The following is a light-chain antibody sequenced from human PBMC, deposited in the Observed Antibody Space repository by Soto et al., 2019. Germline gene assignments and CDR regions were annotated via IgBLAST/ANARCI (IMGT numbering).Light chain of an antibody. V-gene: IGLV7-43*01. CDR3: LLYCGGSVV. J-gene: IGLJ2*01. Sequence: QTVVTQEPSLTVSPGGTGIFTCASSTGAVTSGYYPNWIQQKPGQAPRALIYRTNHKHSWTPARFSGSLLGGKAALTLSGVQPEDEADYYCLLYCGGSVVFGGGTKVAVL. CDR2: RTN. CDR1: TGAVTSGYY.